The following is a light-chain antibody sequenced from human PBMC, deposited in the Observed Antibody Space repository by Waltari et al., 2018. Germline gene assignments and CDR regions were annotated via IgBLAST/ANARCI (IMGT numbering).Light chain of an antibody. CDR3: GADHDTGSSFVYL. CDR2: VGTGGIVG. V-gene: IGLV9-49*01. J-gene: IGLJ2*01. Sequence: QPVLTQPSSASASLGASVTLTCTLSSGYSNYAVDWHQQRTGKGPHFVMRVGTGGIVGSKGDGIPDRFSGSGSGLNRYLTIKNIQEEDESDYHCGADHDTGSSFVYLFGGGTRLTVL. CDR1: SGYSNYA.